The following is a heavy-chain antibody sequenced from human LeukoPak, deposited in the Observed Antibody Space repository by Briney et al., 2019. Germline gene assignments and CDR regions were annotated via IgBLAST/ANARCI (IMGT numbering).Heavy chain of an antibody. D-gene: IGHD3-22*01. Sequence: SETLSLTCTVSGVSISTSSDYWGWIRQSPGEGLEWIGNVYYSGSTYYNPSLKSRVTVSVDTSKNQFSLKLSSVTAADTAVYYCARRLVNYRAFDVWGQGTMVTVFS. CDR1: GVSISTSSDY. V-gene: IGHV4-39*01. CDR3: ARRLVNYRAFDV. CDR2: VYYSGST. J-gene: IGHJ3*01.